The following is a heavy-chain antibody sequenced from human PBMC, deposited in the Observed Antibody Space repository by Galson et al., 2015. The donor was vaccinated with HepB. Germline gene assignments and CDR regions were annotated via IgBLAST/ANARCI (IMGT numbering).Heavy chain of an antibody. CDR1: GYTFTNYG. Sequence: SVKVSCKASGYTFTNYGISWVRQAPGQGLEWMGWISAYNGNTNYAQKLQGRVTMTTDTSTSTAYMELRSLRSDDTAVYYCARVVKVVRGVIIPYYYYGMDVWGQGTTVTVSS. CDR2: ISAYNGNT. J-gene: IGHJ6*02. D-gene: IGHD3-10*01. CDR3: ARVVKVVRGVIIPYYYYGMDV. V-gene: IGHV1-18*04.